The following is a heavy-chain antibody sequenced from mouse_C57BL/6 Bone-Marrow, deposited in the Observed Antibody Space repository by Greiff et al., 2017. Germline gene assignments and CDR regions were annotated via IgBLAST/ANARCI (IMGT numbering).Heavy chain of an antibody. CDR2: IDPSDSYT. D-gene: IGHD2-3*01. CDR1: GYTFTSYW. CDR3: ARDGGYWPFAY. V-gene: IGHV1-50*01. J-gene: IGHJ3*01. Sequence: QVQLQQPGAELVKPGASVKLSCKASGYTFTSYWMQWVKQRPGQGLEWIGEIDPSDSYTNYNQKFKGKATLTVYTSSSTAYMQLSSLTSEDSSVYYCARDGGYWPFAYWGQGTLVTVSA.